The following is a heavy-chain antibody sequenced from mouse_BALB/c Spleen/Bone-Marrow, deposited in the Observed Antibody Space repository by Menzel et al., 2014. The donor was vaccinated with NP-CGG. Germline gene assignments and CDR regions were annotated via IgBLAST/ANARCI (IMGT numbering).Heavy chain of an antibody. V-gene: IGHV4-1*02. D-gene: IGHD2-3*01. CDR2: INPDSSTI. Sequence: VQLQQSGGGLVQPGGSLKLSCAASGFDFSRYWMSWVRQAPGKGLGWIGEINPDSSTINYTPSLKDKFIISRDNAKNTLYLQMSKVRSEDTALYYCARRGDGYYWFAYWGQGTLVTVSA. CDR3: ARRGDGYYWFAY. J-gene: IGHJ3*01. CDR1: GFDFSRYW.